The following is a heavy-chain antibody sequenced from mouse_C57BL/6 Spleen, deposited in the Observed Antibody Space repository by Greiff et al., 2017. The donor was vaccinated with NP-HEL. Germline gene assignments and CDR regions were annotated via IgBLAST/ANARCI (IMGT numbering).Heavy chain of an antibody. CDR3: ARYYGSGSFDY. Sequence: QVQLKQSGPELVKPGASVKISCKASGYAFSSSWMNWVKQRPGKGLEWIGRIYPGDGDTNYNGKFKGKATLTADKSSSTAYMQLSSLTSEDSAVYFCARYYGSGSFDYWGQGTTLTVSS. D-gene: IGHD1-1*01. CDR2: IYPGDGDT. CDR1: GYAFSSSW. J-gene: IGHJ2*01. V-gene: IGHV1-82*01.